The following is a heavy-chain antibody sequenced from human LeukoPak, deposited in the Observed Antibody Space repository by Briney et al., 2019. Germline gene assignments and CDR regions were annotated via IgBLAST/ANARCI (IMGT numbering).Heavy chain of an antibody. CDR3: ARGVTGGWYGDFQH. D-gene: IGHD6-19*01. CDR1: GDSVSIYY. J-gene: IGHJ1*01. CDR2: IYYSGST. Sequence: SETLSLTCTVSGDSVSIYYWSWIRQPPGKGLEWIGYIYYSGSTNYNPSLKSRVTISVDTSKNQFSLKLSSVTAADTAVYYCARGVTGGWYGDFQHWGQGTLVTVSS. V-gene: IGHV4-59*02.